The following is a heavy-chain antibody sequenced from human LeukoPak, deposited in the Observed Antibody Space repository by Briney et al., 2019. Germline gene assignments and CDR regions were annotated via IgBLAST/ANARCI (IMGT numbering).Heavy chain of an antibody. Sequence: PSETLSLTCTVSGDYISTYYWSWIRRPPGKGLEWIGYIYYSGSTYYNPSLKSRVTISVDTSKNQFSLKLSSVTAADTAVYYCARGPIVLMVYAILDYWGQGTLVTVSS. J-gene: IGHJ4*02. CDR2: IYYSGST. V-gene: IGHV4-59*08. CDR3: ARGPIVLMVYAILDY. D-gene: IGHD2-8*01. CDR1: GDYISTYY.